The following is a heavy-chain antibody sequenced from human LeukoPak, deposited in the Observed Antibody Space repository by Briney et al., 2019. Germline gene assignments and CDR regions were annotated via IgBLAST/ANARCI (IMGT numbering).Heavy chain of an antibody. CDR3: TTEFVGGGWYGDDAFDI. CDR2: IKSKTDGGTT. J-gene: IGHJ3*02. V-gene: IGHV3-15*01. D-gene: IGHD6-19*01. Sequence: GGSLRLSCAASGFTFSSYSMNWVRQAPGKGLEWVGRIKSKTDGGTTDYAAPVKGRFTISRDDPKNTLYLQMNSLKTEDTAVYYCTTEFVGGGWYGDDAFDIWGQGTMVTVSS. CDR1: GFTFSSYS.